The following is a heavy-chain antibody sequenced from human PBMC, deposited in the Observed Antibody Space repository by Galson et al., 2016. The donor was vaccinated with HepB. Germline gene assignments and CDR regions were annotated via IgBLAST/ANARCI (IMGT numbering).Heavy chain of an antibody. V-gene: IGHV3-7*01. J-gene: IGHJ4*02. CDR2: IKQDASEK. D-gene: IGHD2-21*02. CDR3: ARDYRHCGADPM. CDR1: GFAFNTYW. Sequence: SLRLSCAASGFAFNTYWMSWVRYAPGKGLEWVANIKQDASEKYYVDSVKGRFTISRDNAKNSLYLQMNSLTADDTAVYYCARDYRHCGADPMGAQGTLVTVSS.